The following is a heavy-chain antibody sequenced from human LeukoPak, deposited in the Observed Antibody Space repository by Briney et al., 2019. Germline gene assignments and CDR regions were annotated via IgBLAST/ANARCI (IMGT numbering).Heavy chain of an antibody. V-gene: IGHV1-69*13. CDR1: GGTFSSYA. CDR3: ASGPYYGSGGSYYYGMDV. CDR2: IIPSFGTA. D-gene: IGHD3-10*01. Sequence: ASVKVSCKASGGTFSSYAISWVRQAPGQGLEWMGGIIPSFGTANYAQKFQGRVTITADESTSTAYVELSSLRSEDTAVYYCASGPYYGSGGSYYYGMDVWGKGTTVTVSS. J-gene: IGHJ6*04.